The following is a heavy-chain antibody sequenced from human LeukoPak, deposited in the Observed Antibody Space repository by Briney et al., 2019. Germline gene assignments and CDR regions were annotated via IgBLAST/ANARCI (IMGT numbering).Heavy chain of an antibody. V-gene: IGHV3-74*01. CDR3: AKDRDNWKAINWFDP. J-gene: IGHJ5*02. CDR2: INSDGSTT. CDR1: GFTFSSYW. Sequence: GGSLRLSCAASGFTFSSYWMHWVRQAPGKGLVWVSRINSDGSTTSYADSVKGRFTISRDNSKNTLYLQMNSLRAEDTAVYYCAKDRDNWKAINWFDPWGQGTLVTVSS. D-gene: IGHD1-20*01.